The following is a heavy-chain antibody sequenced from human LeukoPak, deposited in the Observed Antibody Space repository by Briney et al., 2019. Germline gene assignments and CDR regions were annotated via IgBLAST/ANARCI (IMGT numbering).Heavy chain of an antibody. J-gene: IGHJ6*02. V-gene: IGHV1-69*11. CDR1: GGTFSSYA. Sequence: GASVKVSCKASGGTFSSYAINWVRQAPGQGLEWMGRIIPMLGTVNYAQKFQGRVTITADESTSTAYMELSSLRSEDTAVYYCARDLPPAPWNGMDAWGQGTTVTVSS. CDR3: ARDLPPAPWNGMDA. D-gene: IGHD2-2*01. CDR2: IIPMLGTV.